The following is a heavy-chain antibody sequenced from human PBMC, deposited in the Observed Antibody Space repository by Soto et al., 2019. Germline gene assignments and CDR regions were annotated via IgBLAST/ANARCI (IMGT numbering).Heavy chain of an antibody. V-gene: IGHV3-74*01. CDR2: IDGDGSST. CDR3: VRDDAGDLPIEY. CDR1: GFTFSMYW. Sequence: GGALILSWAASGFTFSMYWMHWVRQAPGKGLVWVSRIDGDGSSTRDADSVKGRFTISRDNAKNTLYLQMNSLRAEDTAVYYCVRDDAGDLPIEYWGQGTLVTVSS. J-gene: IGHJ4*02. D-gene: IGHD4-17*01.